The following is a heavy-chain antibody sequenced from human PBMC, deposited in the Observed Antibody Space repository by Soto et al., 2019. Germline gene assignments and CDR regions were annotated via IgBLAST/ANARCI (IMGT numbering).Heavy chain of an antibody. CDR2: ISGSGGST. CDR3: ANFPPSGIHLGELSEDLSDY. CDR1: GFTFSSYA. Sequence: GGSLRLSCAASGFTFSSYAMSWVRQAPGKGLEWVSAISGSGGSTYYADSVKGRFTISRDNSKNTLYLQMNSLRAEDTAVYYCANFPPSGIHLGELSEDLSDYWGQGTLVTVSS. V-gene: IGHV3-23*01. J-gene: IGHJ4*02. D-gene: IGHD3-16*02.